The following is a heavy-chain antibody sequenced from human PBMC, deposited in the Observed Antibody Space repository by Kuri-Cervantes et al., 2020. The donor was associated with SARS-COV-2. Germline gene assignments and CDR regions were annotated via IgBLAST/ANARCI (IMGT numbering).Heavy chain of an antibody. CDR3: VRALPWDLRGNDAFDI. Sequence: GSLRLSCAVYGGSFSGYYWSWIRQPPGKGLEWIGEINDSGSTNYNPSLKSRVTISVDASKNQFSLKLSSVTAADTAVYCCVRALPWDLRGNDAFDIWGQGTMVTVSS. CDR1: GGSFSGYY. J-gene: IGHJ3*02. CDR2: INDSGST. V-gene: IGHV4-34*01. D-gene: IGHD1-26*01.